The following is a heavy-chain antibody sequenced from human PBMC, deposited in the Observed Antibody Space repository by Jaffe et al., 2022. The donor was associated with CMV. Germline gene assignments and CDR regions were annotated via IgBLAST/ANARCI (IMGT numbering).Heavy chain of an antibody. Sequence: QVQLVQSGTEVKKPGASVKVSCRTSGYTFSSYDINWVRQAPGEGLEWMGWITPYNGNTDYAQKFQGRLTLTTDTSTSTAYMELRSLRSDDTAVYYCARARPLDNWGQGTLVTVSS. CDR3: ARARPLDN. CDR2: ITPYNGNT. V-gene: IGHV1-18*01. J-gene: IGHJ4*02. CDR1: GYTFSSYD.